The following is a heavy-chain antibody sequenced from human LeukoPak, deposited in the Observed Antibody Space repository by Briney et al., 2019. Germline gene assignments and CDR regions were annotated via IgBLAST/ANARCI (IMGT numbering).Heavy chain of an antibody. J-gene: IGHJ4*02. CDR1: GGSLSSGSDY. CDR2: IYTSGST. V-gene: IGHV4-61*02. Sequence: PSETLSLTCTVSGGSLSSGSDYWSWIRQPAGKGLEWIGRIYTSGSTNYNPSLKSRVTISVDTSKNQFSLKLSSVTAADTAVYYCARGSPEISALYFDYWGQGTLVTVSS. CDR3: ARGSPEISALYFDY.